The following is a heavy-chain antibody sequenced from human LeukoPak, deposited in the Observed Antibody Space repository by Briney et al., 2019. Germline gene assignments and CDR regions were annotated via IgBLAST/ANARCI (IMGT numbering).Heavy chain of an antibody. CDR2: VRPNNGAT. J-gene: IGHJ4*02. V-gene: IGHV1-2*02. Sequence: ASVKVSCKASGYTFTDFYIHWVRHAPGQGLEWMGWVRPNNGATKYAEKFQGRVTMTRDTSTSTAHMELSSLRSDDTAEYYCARDCSGGSCDSGRLSPDYWGQGTLVTVSS. D-gene: IGHD2-15*01. CDR1: GYTFTDFY. CDR3: ARDCSGGSCDSGRLSPDY.